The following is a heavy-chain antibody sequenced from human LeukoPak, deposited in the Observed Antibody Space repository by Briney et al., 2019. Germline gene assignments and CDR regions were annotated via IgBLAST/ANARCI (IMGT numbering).Heavy chain of an antibody. D-gene: IGHD3-3*01. CDR2: ISSSSSTI. CDR1: GFTFSNAW. V-gene: IGHV3-48*01. Sequence: GGTLRLSCASSGFTFSNAWMNWVRQAPGKGLERVSYISSSSSTIYYADSVKGRFTISRDNAKNSLYLQMNSLRAQDTAVYYCARTYSLRFLEWLPIYIDYWGQGTLVTVSA. CDR3: ARTYSLRFLEWLPIYIDY. J-gene: IGHJ4*02.